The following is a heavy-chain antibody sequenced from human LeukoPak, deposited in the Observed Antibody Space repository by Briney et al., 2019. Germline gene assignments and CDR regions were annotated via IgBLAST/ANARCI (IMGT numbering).Heavy chain of an antibody. V-gene: IGHV4-34*01. J-gene: IGHJ4*02. D-gene: IGHD2-15*01. CDR3: ARGDGGCDHVDD. Sequence: SETLSLTCAVYGGSFSGYYWSWIRQPPGKGLEWIGEINHSGSTNYNPSLKSRVTISVDTSKNQSSLKLSSVTAADTAVYYCARGDGGCDHVDDWGQGTLVTVSS. CDR1: GGSFSGYY. CDR2: INHSGST.